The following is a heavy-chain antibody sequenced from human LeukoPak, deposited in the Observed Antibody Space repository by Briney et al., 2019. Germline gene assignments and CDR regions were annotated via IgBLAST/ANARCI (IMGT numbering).Heavy chain of an antibody. D-gene: IGHD2-15*01. Sequence: PGGSLRLSCAASGFTVSSNYMSWVRQAPGKGLEWVSVIYSGGSTYYADSVKGRFTISRDNSKNTLYLQINSLRAEDTAVYYCARGPGYCSGGSCQLTDYWGQGTLVTVSS. CDR2: IYSGGST. J-gene: IGHJ4*02. CDR3: ARGPGYCSGGSCQLTDY. CDR1: GFTVSSNY. V-gene: IGHV3-53*01.